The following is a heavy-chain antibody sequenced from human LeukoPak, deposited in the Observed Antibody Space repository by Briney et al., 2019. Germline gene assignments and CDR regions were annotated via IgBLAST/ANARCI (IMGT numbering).Heavy chain of an antibody. D-gene: IGHD1-26*01. CDR1: GGSISSGDYY. CDR2: IYYSGST. J-gene: IGHJ3*02. Sequence: SQTLSLTCTVSGGSISSGDYYWSWNRQPPGKGLEWIGYIYYSGSTYYNPSLKSRVTISVDTSKNQFSLKLSSVTAADAAVYYCARARWELLSAFDIRGQGTMVTVSS. V-gene: IGHV4-30-4*08. CDR3: ARARWELLSAFDI.